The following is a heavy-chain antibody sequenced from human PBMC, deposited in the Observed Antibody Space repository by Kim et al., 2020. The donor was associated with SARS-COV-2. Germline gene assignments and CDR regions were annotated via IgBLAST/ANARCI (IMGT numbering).Heavy chain of an antibody. V-gene: IGHV1-18*04. J-gene: IGHJ6*02. D-gene: IGHD3-10*01. Sequence: ASVKVSCKASGYTFTSYGISWVRQAPGQGLEWMGWISAYNGNTNYAQKLQGRVTMTTDTSTSTAYMELRSLRSDDTAVYYCARVPMVRGVIMNYYYYYGMDAWGQGTTVTVSS. CDR2: ISAYNGNT. CDR3: ARVPMVRGVIMNYYYYYGMDA. CDR1: GYTFTSYG.